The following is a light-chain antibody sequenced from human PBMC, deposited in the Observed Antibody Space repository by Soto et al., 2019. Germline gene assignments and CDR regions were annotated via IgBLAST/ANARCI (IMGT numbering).Light chain of an antibody. CDR2: RAS. V-gene: IGKV3-15*01. CDR1: QSVSSN. J-gene: IGKJ1*01. Sequence: EIVMTQSPATLSVSPGERATLSCRASQSVSSNLAWYQQKPGQAPRLLIYRASTRATGIPARFSVSGSGTYFTLTITSLQSEDFAVYYCQHYHNWPPWTFGQGTKVEIK. CDR3: QHYHNWPPWT.